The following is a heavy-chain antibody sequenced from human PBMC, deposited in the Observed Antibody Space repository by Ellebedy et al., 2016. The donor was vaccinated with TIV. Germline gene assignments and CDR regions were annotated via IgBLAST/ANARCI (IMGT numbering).Heavy chain of an antibody. CDR3: ARVVTPWNYMDV. CDR1: GYTFTSYG. CDR2: ISAYNGNT. D-gene: IGHD5-18*01. J-gene: IGHJ6*03. Sequence: ASVKVSCXASGYTFTSYGISWVRQAPGQGLEWMGWISAYNGNTNYAQKLQGRVTMTTDTSTSTAYMELRSLRSDDTAVYYCARVVTPWNYMDVWGKGTTVTVSS. V-gene: IGHV1-18*01.